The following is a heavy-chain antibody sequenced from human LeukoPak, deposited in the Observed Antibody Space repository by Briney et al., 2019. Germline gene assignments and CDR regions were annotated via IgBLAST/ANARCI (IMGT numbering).Heavy chain of an antibody. CDR2: IYYSGST. CDR3: ARHKKLLRFGNNWFDP. CDR1: GGSISSSSYY. D-gene: IGHD3-10*01. J-gene: IGHJ5*02. Sequence: SETLSLTCTVSGGSISSSSYYWGWIRQPPGKGLEWIGSIYYSGSTNYNPSLKSRVTISVDTSKNQFSLKLSSVTAADTAVYYCARHKKLLRFGNNWFDPWGQGTLVTVSS. V-gene: IGHV4-39*01.